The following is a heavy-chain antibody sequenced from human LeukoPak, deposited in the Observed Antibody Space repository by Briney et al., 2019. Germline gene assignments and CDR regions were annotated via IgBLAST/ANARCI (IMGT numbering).Heavy chain of an antibody. CDR3: ARGGLGYSSSWYEQTNWFDP. J-gene: IGHJ5*01. D-gene: IGHD6-13*01. V-gene: IGHV1-2*06. CDR2: INPNSGGT. Sequence: ASVKVSCKASGYTFTGYYMHWVRQAPGQGLEWMGRINPNSGGTNCAQKFQGRVTMTRDTSISTAYMELSRLRSDDTAVYYCARGGLGYSSSWYEQTNWFDPWGQGTLVTVSS. CDR1: GYTFTGYY.